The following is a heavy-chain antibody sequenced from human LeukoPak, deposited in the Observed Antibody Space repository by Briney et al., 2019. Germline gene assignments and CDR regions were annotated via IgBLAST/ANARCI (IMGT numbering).Heavy chain of an antibody. CDR2: IYYSGST. CDR1: GGSVSSGSYY. J-gene: IGHJ3*02. Sequence: KTSETLSLTCTVSGGSVSSGSYYWSWIRQPPGKGLEWIGYIYYSGSTNYNPSLKSRVTISVDTSKTQLSLKLNSVTAADTAIYYCARDRRGIRLHDALDIWGQGTMVTVSS. D-gene: IGHD6-13*01. V-gene: IGHV4-61*01. CDR3: ARDRRGIRLHDALDI.